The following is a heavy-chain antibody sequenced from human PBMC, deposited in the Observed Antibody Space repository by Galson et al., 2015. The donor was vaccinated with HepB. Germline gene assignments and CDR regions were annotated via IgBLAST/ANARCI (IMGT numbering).Heavy chain of an antibody. CDR2: IYYSGST. CDR1: NHFINSHYY. V-gene: IGHV4-38-2*02. CDR3: ARNVTMIRGRVRFDSFDV. D-gene: IGHD3-10*01. Sequence: ETLSLTCNVLNHFINSHYYWAWIRQSPGKGLEWIGSIYYSGSTHYSPSLRSRITMAVDTSKNQFSLELNSVTAADSAIYFCARNVTMIRGRVRFDSFDVWGPGTVVTVST. J-gene: IGHJ3*01.